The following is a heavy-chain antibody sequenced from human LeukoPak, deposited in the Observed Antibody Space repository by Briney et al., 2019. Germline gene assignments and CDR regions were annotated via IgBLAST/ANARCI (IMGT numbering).Heavy chain of an antibody. CDR1: GGSISSYY. Sequence: SETLSLTCTVSGGSISSYYWSWIRQPPGKGLEWIWYIYYSGSTNYNPSLKSRVTISVDTSKNQFSLKLSSVTAADTAVYYCARVGYSYGLTYFDYWGQGTLVTVSS. CDR3: ARVGYSYGLTYFDY. J-gene: IGHJ4*02. V-gene: IGHV4-59*01. D-gene: IGHD5-18*01. CDR2: IYYSGST.